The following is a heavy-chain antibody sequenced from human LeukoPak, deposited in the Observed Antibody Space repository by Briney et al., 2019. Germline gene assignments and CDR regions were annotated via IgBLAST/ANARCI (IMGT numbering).Heavy chain of an antibody. CDR2: INHSGNT. V-gene: IGHV4-34*01. Sequence: KPSETLSLTCAVYGGSFSDYYWTWIRQPPGKGLEWIGEINHSGNTKYNPSLKSRVTISVDTSKNQFSLKVNSVTAADTAFYYCARCGGYDYFDDYWGQGTLVTVSS. CDR3: ARCGGYDYFDDY. J-gene: IGHJ4*02. D-gene: IGHD3-22*01. CDR1: GGSFSDYY.